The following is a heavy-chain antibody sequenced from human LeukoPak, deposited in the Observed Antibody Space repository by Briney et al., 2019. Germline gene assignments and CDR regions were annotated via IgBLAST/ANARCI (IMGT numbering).Heavy chain of an antibody. D-gene: IGHD2-2*01. CDR2: IYYSGST. J-gene: IGHJ6*02. V-gene: IGHV4-59*08. Sequence: SETLSLTCTVSGGSISSYYWSWIRQPPGKGLEWIGYIYYSGSTNYNPSLRSRVTISVDTSKNQFSLKLSSVTAADTAVYYCARHLNHCSSTSCSAYYYGMDVWGQGTTVTVSS. CDR1: GGSISSYY. CDR3: ARHLNHCSSTSCSAYYYGMDV.